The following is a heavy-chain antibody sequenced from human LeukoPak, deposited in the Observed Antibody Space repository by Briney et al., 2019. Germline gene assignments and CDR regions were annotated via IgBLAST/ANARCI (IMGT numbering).Heavy chain of an antibody. D-gene: IGHD5-18*01. CDR3: AKDDDGGTAMVPFDY. J-gene: IGHJ4*02. CDR2: ISGSGGST. Sequence: AGGSLRLSCAASGFTFSSYAMSWVRQAPGKGLEWVSAISGSGGSTYYADSVKGRFTISRDNSKNTLYLRMNSLRAEDTAVYYCAKDDDGGTAMVPFDYWGQGTLVTVSS. V-gene: IGHV3-23*01. CDR1: GFTFSSYA.